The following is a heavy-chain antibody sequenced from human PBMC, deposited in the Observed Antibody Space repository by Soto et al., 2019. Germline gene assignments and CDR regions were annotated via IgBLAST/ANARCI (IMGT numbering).Heavy chain of an antibody. V-gene: IGHV3-33*01. J-gene: IGHJ4*02. CDR1: GFTFNTYG. CDR2: IWYDGSNK. CDR3: ARESAGDYGAHFDY. Sequence: QVQLVESGGGVVQPGRSLKLSCAASGFTFNTYGMHWVRHAPGKGLEWVAVIWYDGSNKYYADSVKGRFTISRDNSKNMLYLQMNRLRAEDTAVYYCARESAGDYGAHFDYWGQGTLVTVSS. D-gene: IGHD4-17*01.